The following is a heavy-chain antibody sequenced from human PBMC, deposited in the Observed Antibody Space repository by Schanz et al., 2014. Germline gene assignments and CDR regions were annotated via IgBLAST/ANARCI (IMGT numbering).Heavy chain of an antibody. CDR1: GASISRATYY. Sequence: QVQLQESGPGLVKPSGTLSLTCAVSGASISRATYYWGWVRQPAGQGLEWIGRIYSRGSSTYNPSRKSRVAISIAPPSTQSSVKVSSGTAADTAVYYCARRGSVATIAPYTWFDPWGQGTLVTVSA. J-gene: IGHJ5*02. CDR3: ARRGSVATIAPYTWFDP. D-gene: IGHD5-12*01. CDR2: IYSRGSS. V-gene: IGHV4-61*02.